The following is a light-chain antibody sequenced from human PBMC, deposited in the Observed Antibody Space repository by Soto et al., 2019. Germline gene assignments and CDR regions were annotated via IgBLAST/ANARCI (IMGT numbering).Light chain of an antibody. J-gene: IGLJ1*01. CDR1: SSYIGPYDH. V-gene: IGLV2-11*01. CDR2: AVS. Sequence: SVRTQPSSVSGSPGQSVPISCTRTSSYIGPYDHVAWYQQHPAKAPKLIIFAVSKRPSGVRDRFSGSKSGNTASLTISGLQAEDEADDYCSSYAGNYSDVFATGTKVTVL. CDR3: SSYAGNYSDV.